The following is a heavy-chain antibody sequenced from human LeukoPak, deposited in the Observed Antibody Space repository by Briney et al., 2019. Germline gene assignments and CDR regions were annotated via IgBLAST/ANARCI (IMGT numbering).Heavy chain of an antibody. CDR3: ARHFDN. CDR1: GVSIISSSYD. J-gene: IGHJ4*02. V-gene: IGHV4-39*01. Sequence: SETLSLTCTVSGVSIISSSYDWGWIRQPPGKGLEWIGGINYSGSTDYNPSLKSRVTISVDASKNQFSLKMSSVTAADTAVYYCARHFDNWGQGTLVTVSS. CDR2: INYSGST.